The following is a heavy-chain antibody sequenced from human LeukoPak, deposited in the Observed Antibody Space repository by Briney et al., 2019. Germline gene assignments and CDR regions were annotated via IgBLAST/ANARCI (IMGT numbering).Heavy chain of an antibody. D-gene: IGHD3-10*01. Sequence: PSETLSLTCTVFGGSISRYYWSWIRQPAGKGLEWIGRMYTSGSNNYNPSLKSRVTMSVDTSKNQFSLKLSSVTAADTAVYYCARDTGYYFGSGNYLYYFDYWGQGTLVTVSS. CDR1: GGSISRYY. CDR2: MYTSGSN. J-gene: IGHJ4*02. CDR3: ARDTGYYFGSGNYLYYFDY. V-gene: IGHV4-4*07.